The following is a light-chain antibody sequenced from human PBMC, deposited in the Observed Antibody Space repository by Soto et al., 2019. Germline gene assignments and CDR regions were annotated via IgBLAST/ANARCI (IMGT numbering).Light chain of an antibody. CDR1: QGISSY. Sequence: DIQLTQSPSFLSASLGDRVTITYRAGQGISSYLAWYQQKPGKAPKLLIYAASTLQSGVPSRFSGSGSGTEFTLTISSLQPEDFATYYCQQFNSYLWTFGQGTKVDI. J-gene: IGKJ1*01. CDR3: QQFNSYLWT. V-gene: IGKV1-9*01. CDR2: AAS.